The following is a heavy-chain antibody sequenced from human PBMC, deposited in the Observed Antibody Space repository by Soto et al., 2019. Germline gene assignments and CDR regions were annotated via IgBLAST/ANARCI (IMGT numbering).Heavy chain of an antibody. D-gene: IGHD2-15*01. CDR1: GGSISSSSYY. CDR3: ARYCSGGICSRYYFDD. J-gene: IGHJ4*02. Sequence: SETLSLTCTVSGGSISSSSYYWGWIRQPPGKGLEWIGIIYYSGSTYYNPSLKSRVTISVDTSKNQFSLKLSSVTAADTAVYYCARYCSGGICSRYYFDDWGQGTLVTVSS. V-gene: IGHV4-39*01. CDR2: IYYSGST.